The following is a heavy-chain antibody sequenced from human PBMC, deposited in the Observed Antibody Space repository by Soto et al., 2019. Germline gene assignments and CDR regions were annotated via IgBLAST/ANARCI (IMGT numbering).Heavy chain of an antibody. CDR1: GGSISSGDYY. D-gene: IGHD1-26*01. CDR2: IHYSGAT. Sequence: TLSLTCTVSGGSISSGDYYWSWIRQTPGKGLEWIGWIHYSGATLYNPSLKTRITISVDMSRNQFSLKVSSVTAADTALYYCARYSGRHTELDYWGQGTLVTVSS. V-gene: IGHV4-61*08. CDR3: ARYSGRHTELDY. J-gene: IGHJ4*02.